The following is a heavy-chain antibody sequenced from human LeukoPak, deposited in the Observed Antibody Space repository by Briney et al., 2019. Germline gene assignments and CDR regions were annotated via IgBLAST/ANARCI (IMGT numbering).Heavy chain of an antibody. CDR1: GGSTSSYS. V-gene: IGHV4-59*01. J-gene: IGHJ4*02. Sequence: PETLSLTCTVPGGSTSSYSASWIRPPPGEGLEWIGYISYTGSTDYNPSLKSRVTISVDMSKNQFSLKVSSVTAADTAVYYCARGSVYFDSWGEGTLVTVSS. CDR3: ARGSVYFDS. CDR2: ISYTGST.